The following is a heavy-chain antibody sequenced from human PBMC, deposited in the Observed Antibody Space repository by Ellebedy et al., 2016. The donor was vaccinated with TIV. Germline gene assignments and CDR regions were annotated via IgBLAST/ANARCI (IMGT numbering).Heavy chain of an antibody. Sequence: GGSLRLSCVASGFTFSRYWMHWVRQAPGKGLVWVSRINSDGSSTSYADSVKGRFNISRDNAKNTLYLQMNSLTADDTAVYFCARMLSYNGDYWGQGTLVTVSS. V-gene: IGHV3-74*01. CDR2: INSDGSST. CDR1: GFTFSRYW. J-gene: IGHJ4*02. D-gene: IGHD5-24*01. CDR3: ARMLSYNGDY.